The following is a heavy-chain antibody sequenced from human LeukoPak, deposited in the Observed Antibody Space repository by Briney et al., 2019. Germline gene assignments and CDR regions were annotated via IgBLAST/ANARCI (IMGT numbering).Heavy chain of an antibody. CDR1: GYTFTGYY. CDR3: ASIRLAVAGRGDDY. Sequence: ASVKVSCKASGYTFTGYYMHWVRQAPGQPLEWMGWINPNSGGTNYAQKFQGRVTMTRDTSISTAYMELSRLSSDDTAVYYCASIRLAVAGRGDDYWGQGTLVTVSS. CDR2: INPNSGGT. V-gene: IGHV1-2*02. D-gene: IGHD6-19*01. J-gene: IGHJ4*02.